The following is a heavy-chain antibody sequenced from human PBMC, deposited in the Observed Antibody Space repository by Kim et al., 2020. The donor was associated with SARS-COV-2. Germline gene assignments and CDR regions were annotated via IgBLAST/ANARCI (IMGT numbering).Heavy chain of an antibody. D-gene: IGHD4-4*01. CDR1: GGSISSYY. CDR2: IYYSGST. Sequence: SETLSLTCTVSGGSISSYYWSWIRQPPGKGLEWIGYIYYSGSTNYNPSLKSRVTISVDTSKNQFSLKLSSVTAADTAVYYCARSDYSNYGQLNNWFDPWGQGTLVTVSS. J-gene: IGHJ5*02. CDR3: ARSDYSNYGQLNNWFDP. V-gene: IGHV4-59*01.